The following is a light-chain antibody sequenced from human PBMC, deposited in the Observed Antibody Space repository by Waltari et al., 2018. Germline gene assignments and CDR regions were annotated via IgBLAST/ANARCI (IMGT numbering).Light chain of an antibody. CDR3: SSQSSNNVVL. CDR2: DVS. V-gene: IGLV2-14*01. CDR1: STDVGRYTS. J-gene: IGLJ2*01. Sequence: QSALTQPASLSGSPGQSVTIFCTVTSTDVGRYTSSWWYQEHPGQAPRVIIYDVSDRPSGVSDRFSGSKSGNTASLTISGLQAEDEADYYCSSQSSNNVVLFGGGTKLTVL.